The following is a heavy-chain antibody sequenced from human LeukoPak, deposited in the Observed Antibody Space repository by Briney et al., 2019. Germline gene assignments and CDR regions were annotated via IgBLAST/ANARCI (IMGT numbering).Heavy chain of an antibody. CDR3: ARDGGWELPFDY. CDR2: INSDGSST. V-gene: IGHV3-74*01. CDR1: GFTFSSHW. D-gene: IGHD1-26*01. J-gene: IGHJ4*02. Sequence: GGSLRLSCAASGFTFSSHWMHWVRQAPGKGLVWVSRINSDGSSTSYADSVKGRFTISRDNAKNTLYLQMNSLRAEDTAVYYCARDGGWELPFDYWGQGTLVTVSS.